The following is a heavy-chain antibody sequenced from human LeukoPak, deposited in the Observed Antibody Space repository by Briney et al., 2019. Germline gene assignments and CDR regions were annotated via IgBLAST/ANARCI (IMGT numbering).Heavy chain of an antibody. CDR2: IYYSGST. J-gene: IGHJ4*02. CDR3: ARHCERGYSYGHDY. V-gene: IGHV4-39*01. D-gene: IGHD5-18*01. CDR1: GGSISSSSYS. Sequence: SETLSLTCTVSGGSISSSSYSWGWIRQPPGKGLERIGSIYYSGSTYYNPSLKSRVTISVDTSKNQFSLKLSSVTAADTAVYYCARHCERGYSYGHDYWGQGTLVTVSS.